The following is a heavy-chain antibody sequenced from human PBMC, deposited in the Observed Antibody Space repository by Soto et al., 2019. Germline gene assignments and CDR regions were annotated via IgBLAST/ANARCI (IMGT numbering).Heavy chain of an antibody. V-gene: IGHV3-48*03. Sequence: GGSLRLSCAASGFTFSSYEMNWVRQAPGKGLEWVSYISSSGSTIYYADSVKGRFTISRDNAKNSLYLQMNSLRAEDTAVYYCARGMRYFDWYPKYGMDVWGQGTTVNVSS. CDR1: GFTFSSYE. D-gene: IGHD3-9*01. CDR2: ISSSGSTI. CDR3: ARGMRYFDWYPKYGMDV. J-gene: IGHJ6*02.